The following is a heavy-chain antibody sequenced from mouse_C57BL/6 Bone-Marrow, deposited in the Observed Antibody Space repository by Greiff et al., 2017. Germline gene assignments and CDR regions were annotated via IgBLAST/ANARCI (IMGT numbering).Heavy chain of an antibody. CDR2: IEPENGDT. CDR1: GFNIKDDY. D-gene: IGHD2-4*01. J-gene: IGHJ3*01. Sequence: VQLQQSGAELVRPGASVKLSCTASGFNIKDDYMHWVKQRPEQGLEWIGWIEPENGDTEYASKFQGKATITADTSSNTAYLQLSSLTSEDTAVYYCTTDDYDKMAWFAYWGQGTLVTVSA. V-gene: IGHV14-4*01. CDR3: TTDDYDKMAWFAY.